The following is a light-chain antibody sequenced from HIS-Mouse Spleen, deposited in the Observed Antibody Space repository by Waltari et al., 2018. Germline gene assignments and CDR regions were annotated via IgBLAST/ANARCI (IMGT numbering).Light chain of an antibody. CDR1: ALPKKY. CDR3: YSTDSSGNHRV. V-gene: IGLV3-10*01. J-gene: IGLJ2*01. Sequence: SYELTQPPSVSVSPGQTARITCSGDALPKKYAYWYQQKSGQAPVLVIYEDSKRPSGIPEIFSGSSSGTMATLTISGGQVEDEADYYCYSTDSSGNHRVFGGGTKLTVL. CDR2: EDS.